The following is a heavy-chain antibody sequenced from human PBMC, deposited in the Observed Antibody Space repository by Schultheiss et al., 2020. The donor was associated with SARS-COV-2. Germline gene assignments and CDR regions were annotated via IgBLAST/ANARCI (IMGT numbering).Heavy chain of an antibody. CDR1: GVSVSSYC. Sequence: ETLSLTCNVSGVSVSSYCWNWIRQLPGKGLEWIGFIHDSGSTNYNPSLKSRVSISVDTSRNQFSLKLSSVTVADTAVYYCTRLGRQTSASYPDYWGQGTLVTVSS. CDR3: TRLGRQTSASYPDY. D-gene: IGHD2-2*01. V-gene: IGHV4-59*08. J-gene: IGHJ4*02. CDR2: IHDSGST.